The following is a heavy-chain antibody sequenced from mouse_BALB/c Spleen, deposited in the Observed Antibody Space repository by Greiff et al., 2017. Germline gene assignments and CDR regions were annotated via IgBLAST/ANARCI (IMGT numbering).Heavy chain of an antibody. CDR1: GFTFSSYA. D-gene: IGHD2-3*01. CDR2: ISSGGST. Sequence: EVKVVESGGGLVKPGGSLKLSCAASGFTFSSYAMSWVRQTPEKRLEWVASISSGGSTYYPDSVKVRFTISRDNARNILYLQMSSLRSEDTAMYYCARGSDGYYRWYFDVWGAGTTVTVSS. CDR3: ARGSDGYYRWYFDV. V-gene: IGHV5-6-5*01. J-gene: IGHJ1*01.